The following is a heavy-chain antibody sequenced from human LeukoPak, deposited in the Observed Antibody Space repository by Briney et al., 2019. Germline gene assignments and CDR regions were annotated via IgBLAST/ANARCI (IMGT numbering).Heavy chain of an antibody. Sequence: PGGSLRLSCAASGFTFSSYAMHWVRQAPGKGLEWVAVISYDGSNKYYADSVKGRFTISRDNSKNTLYLQMNSLRAEDTAVYYCARDARIMITSGGGIYNWFDPWGQGTLVTVSS. D-gene: IGHD3-16*01. V-gene: IGHV3-30-3*01. CDR2: ISYDGSNK. CDR3: ARDARIMITSGGGIYNWFDP. CDR1: GFTFSSYA. J-gene: IGHJ5*02.